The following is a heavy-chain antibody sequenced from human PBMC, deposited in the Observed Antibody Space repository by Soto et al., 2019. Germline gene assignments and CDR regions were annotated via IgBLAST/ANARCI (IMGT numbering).Heavy chain of an antibody. CDR3: ARDDFAYYDSSGYNGNYYGMDV. CDR1: GYTFTSHY. Sequence: ASVKVSCKASGYTFTSHYMHWVRQAPGQGLEWMGIINPSGGSTSYAQKFQGRVTMTRDTSTSTVYMELSSLRSEDTAVYYCARDDFAYYDSSGYNGNYYGMDVWGQGTTVTVSS. CDR2: INPSGGST. J-gene: IGHJ6*02. D-gene: IGHD3-22*01. V-gene: IGHV1-46*01.